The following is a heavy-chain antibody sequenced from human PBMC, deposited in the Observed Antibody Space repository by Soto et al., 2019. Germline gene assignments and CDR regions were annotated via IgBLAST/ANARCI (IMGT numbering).Heavy chain of an antibody. CDR1: GGTFSSYT. D-gene: IGHD3-10*01. Sequence: QVQLVQSGAEVKKPWSSVKVSCKASGGTFSSYTISWVRQAPGQGLEWMGRIIPILGIANYAQKFQGRVTITADKSTSTAYMELSSLRSEDTAVYYCAREAFSYGSGSYYNGYYYYYYMDVWGKGTTVTFSS. CDR3: AREAFSYGSGSYYNGYYYYYYMDV. J-gene: IGHJ6*03. CDR2: IIPILGIA. V-gene: IGHV1-69*08.